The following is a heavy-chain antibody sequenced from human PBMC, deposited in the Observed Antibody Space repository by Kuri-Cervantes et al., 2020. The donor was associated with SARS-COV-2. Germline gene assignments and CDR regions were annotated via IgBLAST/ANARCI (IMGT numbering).Heavy chain of an antibody. CDR3: AIPRRDYGSGSRYGGFDY. CDR1: GYSFTSNW. D-gene: IGHD3-10*01. Sequence: GGSLRLSCKGSGYSFTSNWIGWVRQMPGKGLEWMGIIYPGDSDTRYSPSFQGQVTISADKSISTAYLQWSSLKASDTAMYYCAIPRRDYGSGSRYGGFDYWGQGTLVTVSS. J-gene: IGHJ4*02. V-gene: IGHV5-51*01. CDR2: IYPGDSDT.